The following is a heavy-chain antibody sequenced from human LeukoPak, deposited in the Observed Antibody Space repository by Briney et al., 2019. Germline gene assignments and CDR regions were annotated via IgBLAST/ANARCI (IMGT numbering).Heavy chain of an antibody. CDR3: ARIGYSSSSLDL. J-gene: IGHJ4*02. CDR1: GFTFSSYW. V-gene: IGHV3-7*03. Sequence: GGSLRLSCAASGFTFSSYWMTWVRQAPGKGLEWVANINKDGSVQYYVDSEKGRFTISRDNAKNSVYLQMNSLRAEDTAIYNCARIGYSSSSLDLWGRGTLVTVSS. CDR2: INKDGSVQ. D-gene: IGHD6-6*01.